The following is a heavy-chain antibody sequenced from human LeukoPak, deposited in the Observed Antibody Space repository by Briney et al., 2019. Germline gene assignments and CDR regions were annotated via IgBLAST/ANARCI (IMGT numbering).Heavy chain of an antibody. J-gene: IGHJ6*03. Sequence: SETLSLTCTVSGGSISSYYWSWIRQPPGKGLEWIGYIYYSGSTNYNPSLKSRVTISVDTSKNQFSLKLSSVTAADTAVYYCARVGGMDYYYYMDVWGKGTTVTASS. CDR3: ARVGGMDYYYYMDV. CDR2: IYYSGST. CDR1: GGSISSYY. D-gene: IGHD1-14*01. V-gene: IGHV4-59*01.